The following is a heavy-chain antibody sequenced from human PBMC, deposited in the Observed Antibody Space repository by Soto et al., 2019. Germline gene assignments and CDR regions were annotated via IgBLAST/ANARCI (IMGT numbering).Heavy chain of an antibody. D-gene: IGHD3-10*01. J-gene: IGHJ6*03. CDR2: INHSGST. V-gene: IGHV4-34*01. CDR3: ARDMVRGNDKGYYYMDV. Sequence: SEILSLTCAVYGGSFSGYYWSWIRQPPGKGLEWIGEINHSGSTNYNPSLKSRVTISVDTSKNQFSLKLSSVTAADTAVYYCARDMVRGNDKGYYYMDVWGKGTTVTVSS. CDR1: GGSFSGYY.